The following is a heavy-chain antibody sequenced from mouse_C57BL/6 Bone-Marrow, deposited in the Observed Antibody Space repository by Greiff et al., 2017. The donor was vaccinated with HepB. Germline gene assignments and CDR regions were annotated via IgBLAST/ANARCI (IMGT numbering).Heavy chain of an antibody. D-gene: IGHD1-1*01. V-gene: IGHV1-75*01. CDR3: ARDYYGSSYAMDY. CDR2: IFPGSGST. CDR1: GYTFTDYY. Sequence: QVQLKESGPELVKPGASVKISCKASGYTFTDYYINWVKQRPGQGLEWIGWIFPGSGSTYYNEKFKGKATLTVDKSSSTAYMLLSSLTSEDSAVYFCARDYYGSSYAMDYWGQGTSVTVSS. J-gene: IGHJ4*01.